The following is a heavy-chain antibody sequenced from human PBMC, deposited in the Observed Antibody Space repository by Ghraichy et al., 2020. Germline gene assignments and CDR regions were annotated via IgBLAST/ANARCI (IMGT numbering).Heavy chain of an antibody. D-gene: IGHD3-3*01. J-gene: IGHJ6*03. CDR3: ASDEVYYDFWSGEDYYYDYYMDV. CDR1: GGTFSSYA. V-gene: IGHV1-69*13. Sequence: SVKVSCKASGGTFSSYAISWVRQAPGQGLEWMGGIIPIFGTAKYAKKFQGRVTITADESTSTAYMELSSLRSEDTAVYYCASDEVYYDFWSGEDYYYDYYMDVWGKGTTVTVSS. CDR2: IIPIFGTA.